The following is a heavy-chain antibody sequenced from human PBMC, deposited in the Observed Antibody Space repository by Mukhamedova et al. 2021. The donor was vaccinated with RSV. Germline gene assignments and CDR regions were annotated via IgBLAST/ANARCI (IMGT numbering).Heavy chain of an antibody. J-gene: IGHJ4*02. V-gene: IGHV4-59*01. D-gene: IGHD3-10*01. Sequence: EWIGYIYYSGSANYNPSLKSRVTISVDTSKNQFSLKLSSVTAADTAVYYCARDRELRYWSQGTLVTVSS. CDR3: ARDRELRY. CDR2: IYYSGSA.